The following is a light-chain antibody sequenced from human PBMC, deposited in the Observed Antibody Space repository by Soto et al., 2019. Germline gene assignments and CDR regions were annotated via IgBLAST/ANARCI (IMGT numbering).Light chain of an antibody. Sequence: QSVLTQPPSASGTPGQRVTISCSGSSSNIGSNYVYWYQQLPGTAPKLLIYSNNQRPSGVPDRFSGSKSGTSASLAISGLGSEDEADYYCAAWDDSLSGLYVFGTGTKLTVL. CDR3: AAWDDSLSGLYV. V-gene: IGLV1-47*02. J-gene: IGLJ1*01. CDR1: SSNIGSNY. CDR2: SNN.